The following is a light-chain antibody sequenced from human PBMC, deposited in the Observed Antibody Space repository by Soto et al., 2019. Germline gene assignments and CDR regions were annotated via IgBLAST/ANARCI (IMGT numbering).Light chain of an antibody. CDR3: CSYARTSTSVV. Sequence: QSALTQPASVSGSPGQSITISCTGTGSDVNFVSRYQKHPGKAPRLMIYEVTKRPSGVSIRFSGSTSGNTASLTISGLRAEDVADYYCCSYARTSTSVVFGGGTKLTVL. V-gene: IGLV2-23*02. CDR2: EVT. CDR1: GSDVNF. J-gene: IGLJ2*01.